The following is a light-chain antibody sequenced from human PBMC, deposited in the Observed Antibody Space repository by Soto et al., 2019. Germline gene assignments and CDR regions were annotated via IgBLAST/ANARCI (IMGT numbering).Light chain of an antibody. J-gene: IGKJ1*01. Sequence: EIGLTQSPGTLSLSPGERATLSCRASQSISSSYLAWYQQKPGQAPRLLIYGASTRATGIPDRFSGRGSGTDFSLTISRLEPEDFAVYYCQQYGISPRTFGQGTKVDIK. CDR3: QQYGISPRT. CDR1: QSISSSY. CDR2: GAS. V-gene: IGKV3-20*01.